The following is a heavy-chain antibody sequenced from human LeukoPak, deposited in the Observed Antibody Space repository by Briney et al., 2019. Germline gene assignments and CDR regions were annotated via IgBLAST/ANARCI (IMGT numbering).Heavy chain of an antibody. J-gene: IGHJ4*02. CDR1: GCIVSSNY. CDR2: IYSGGST. V-gene: IGHV3-53*01. CDR3: ARYYYDSSGYPYYFDY. Sequence: GGSLRLSCAASGCIVSSNYMSWVRQAPGKGLEWVSVIYSGGSTYYADSVKGRFTISRDNSKNTVYLQMNSLRAEDTAVYYCARYYYDSSGYPYYFDYWGQGTLVTVSS. D-gene: IGHD3-22*01.